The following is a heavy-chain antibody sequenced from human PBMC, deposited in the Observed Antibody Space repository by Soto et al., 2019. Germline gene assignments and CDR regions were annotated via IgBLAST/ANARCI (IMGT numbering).Heavy chain of an antibody. CDR3: ARDEAYKWNDGGWFDP. V-gene: IGHV1-18*01. D-gene: IGHD1-1*01. Sequence: QVQLVQSGAEVKKPGASVKVSCKASGYTFTSYGISWVRQASGQGLEWMGWISAYNGNTKYAQKLQGRVTMTTDTSTCTAYTELRSLRSDDTDVYYWARDEAYKWNDGGWFDPWGQGTLVTVSS. CDR2: ISAYNGNT. J-gene: IGHJ5*02. CDR1: GYTFTSYG.